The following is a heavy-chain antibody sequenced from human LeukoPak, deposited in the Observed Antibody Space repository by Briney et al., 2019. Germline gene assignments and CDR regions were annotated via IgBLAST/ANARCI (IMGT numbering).Heavy chain of an antibody. J-gene: IGHJ5*02. V-gene: IGHV3-48*03. CDR2: ISSSGSTI. D-gene: IGHD3-22*01. CDR1: GFTFSSYE. Sequence: GGSLRLSCAASGFTFSSYEMNWVRQAPGKGLEWVSYISSSGSTIYYADSAKGRFTISRDNAKNSLYLQMNSLRAEDTAVYYCARGGRSNYYDSSGPNWFDPWGQGTLVTVSS. CDR3: ARGGRSNYYDSSGPNWFDP.